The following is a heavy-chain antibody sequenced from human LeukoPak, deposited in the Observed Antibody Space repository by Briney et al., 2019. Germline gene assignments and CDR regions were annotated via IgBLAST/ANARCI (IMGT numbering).Heavy chain of an antibody. V-gene: IGHV1-2*02. J-gene: IGHJ6*02. CDR1: GYTFTGYY. CDR2: INPNSGGT. Sequence: ASVKVSCKASGYTFTGYYMHWVRQAPGQGLEGMGWINPNSGGTNYAQKFQGRVTMTRDTSISTAYMELSRLRSDDTAVYYCARDQAVTTLYYYYGMDVWGQGTTVTVSS. D-gene: IGHD4-17*01. CDR3: ARDQAVTTLYYYYGMDV.